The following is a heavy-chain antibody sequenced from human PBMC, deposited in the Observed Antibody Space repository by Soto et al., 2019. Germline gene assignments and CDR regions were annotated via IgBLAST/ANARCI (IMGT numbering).Heavy chain of an antibody. CDR1: GYTFSDYA. CDR2: ISASTRNT. V-gene: IGHV1-18*01. J-gene: IGHJ2*01. Sequence: QVQLVQSGGEVKKPGASVKVSCQASGYTFSDYAISWVRQAPGQALGWLGWISASTRNTDQAQNFQGRVIMTLDTSTNTAYMELRSLRSDDTAVYYCVRCYCSVGSCYACWHFDLWGRGTLVTVSS. D-gene: IGHD2-15*01. CDR3: VRCYCSVGSCYACWHFDL.